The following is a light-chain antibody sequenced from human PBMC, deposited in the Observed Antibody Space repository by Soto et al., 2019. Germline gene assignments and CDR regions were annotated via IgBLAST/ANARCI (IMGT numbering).Light chain of an antibody. CDR1: QSVSSSY. Sequence: EIVLTQSPGTLSLSPGERATHSCRASQSVSSSYLAWYQQKPGQAPRLLIYGASSRATGVPDRLSGSGSGTDFTLTISRLEPEDFAVYYCQQYGSSPKTFGQGTKVHIK. V-gene: IGKV3-20*01. J-gene: IGKJ1*01. CDR2: GAS. CDR3: QQYGSSPKT.